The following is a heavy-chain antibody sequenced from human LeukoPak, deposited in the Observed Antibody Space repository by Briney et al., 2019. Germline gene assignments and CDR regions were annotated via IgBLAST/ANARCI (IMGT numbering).Heavy chain of an antibody. CDR2: INTDGSIT. Sequence: GGSLRLSCEASGFTLSNYWMHWVRQTPGKGLVWVSRINTDGSITTYADSVKGRFTISRDNAKNTLYLQMNSLRAEDTAVYYCARDLFWNQADYWGQGALVTVSS. J-gene: IGHJ4*02. D-gene: IGHD1-1*01. V-gene: IGHV3-74*01. CDR3: ARDLFWNQADY. CDR1: GFTLSNYW.